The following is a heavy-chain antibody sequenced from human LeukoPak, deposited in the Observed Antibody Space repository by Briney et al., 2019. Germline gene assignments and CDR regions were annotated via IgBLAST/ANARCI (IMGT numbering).Heavy chain of an antibody. J-gene: IGHJ6*03. CDR3: ARVEAAAANPYYYYMDV. V-gene: IGHV1-18*01. D-gene: IGHD6-13*01. CDR2: ISAYNGNT. Sequence: ASVKVSCKASGYTFTSYGISWVRQAPGQGLEWMGWISAYNGNTNYAQKLQGRVTMTTDTSTSTAYMELRSLRSDDTAVYYCARVEAAAANPYYYYMDVWGKGTTVTISS. CDR1: GYTFTSYG.